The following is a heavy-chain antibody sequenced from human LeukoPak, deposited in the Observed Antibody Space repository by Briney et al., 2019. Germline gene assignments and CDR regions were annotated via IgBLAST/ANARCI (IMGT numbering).Heavy chain of an antibody. D-gene: IGHD6-19*01. J-gene: IGHJ4*02. CDR2: IYYSGST. CDR3: ARQKGYSSGWYFDY. V-gene: IGHV4-59*04. CDR1: GGSISSYY. Sequence: SETLSLTCTVSGGSISSYYWSWIRQAPGKGLKGIGNIYYSGSTYYNPSPKSRVTISVDTSKNQFSLKLSAVTAADTAVYYCARQKGYSSGWYFDYWGQGTLVTVSS.